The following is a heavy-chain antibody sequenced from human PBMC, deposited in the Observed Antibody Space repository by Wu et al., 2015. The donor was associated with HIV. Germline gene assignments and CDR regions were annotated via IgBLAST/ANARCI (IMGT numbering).Heavy chain of an antibody. D-gene: IGHD6-19*01. CDR2: INPSGGST. V-gene: IGHV1-46*01. CDR1: GYTFTRYY. Sequence: QVQLVQSGAEVKKPGASVKVSCKASGYTFTRYYMHWVRQAPGQGLEWMGIINPSGGSTSYAQKFQGRVSMTTDTSTSTAYMDLRTLRSDDTAVYYCVRDQQWPPEYYHYYGMDVWGQGTTVTVSS. J-gene: IGHJ6*02. CDR3: VRDQQWPPEYYHYYGMDV.